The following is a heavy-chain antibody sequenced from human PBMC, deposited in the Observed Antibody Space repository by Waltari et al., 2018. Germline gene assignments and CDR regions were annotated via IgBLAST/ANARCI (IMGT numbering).Heavy chain of an antibody. V-gene: IGHV1-2*06. CDR3: VRDLARGPHSRTMY. CDR2: RHPNSGRA. Sequence: VQLVQSGAEVQKPGASVTVSCKASGYPFTSYHLHWVRPTPGQGLEWMGRRHPNSGRADYAQHFEGRVTMTRDTSLSTAYMELSGLRSDDTAVYYCVRDLARGPHSRTMYWGQGTLVTVSS. CDR1: GYPFTSYH. D-gene: IGHD3-16*01. J-gene: IGHJ4*02.